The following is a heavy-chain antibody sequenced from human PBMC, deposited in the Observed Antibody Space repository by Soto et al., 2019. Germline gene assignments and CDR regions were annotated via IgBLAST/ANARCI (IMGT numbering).Heavy chain of an antibody. CDR3: ARDYRGYSYGEEGGGMDV. CDR2: IWYDGSNK. V-gene: IGHV3-33*01. CDR1: GFTFSSYG. D-gene: IGHD5-18*01. J-gene: IGHJ6*02. Sequence: QVQLVESGGGVVQPGRSLRLSCAASGFTFSSYGMHWVRQAPGKGLEWVAVIWYDGSNKYYADSVKGRFTISRDNSKNTLYLQMNSLRAGDTAVYYCARDYRGYSYGEEGGGMDVWGQGTTVTVSS.